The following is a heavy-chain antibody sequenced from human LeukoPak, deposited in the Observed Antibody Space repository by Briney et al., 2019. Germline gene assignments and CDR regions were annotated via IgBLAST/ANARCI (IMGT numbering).Heavy chain of an antibody. V-gene: IGHV3-33*01. CDR3: TTSYGSGSYPVDY. J-gene: IGHJ4*02. D-gene: IGHD3-10*01. CDR2: IWYDGSDE. Sequence: GGSLRLSCAASGFTFSNYVMHWVRQAPGKGLEWVAVIWYDGSDEYYADSVKGRFTISRDNSKNTLYLQMNSLRAEDTAVYYCTTSYGSGSYPVDYWGQGTLVSVSS. CDR1: GFTFSNYV.